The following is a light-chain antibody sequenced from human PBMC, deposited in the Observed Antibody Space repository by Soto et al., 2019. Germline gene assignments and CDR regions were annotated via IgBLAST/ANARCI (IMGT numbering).Light chain of an antibody. J-gene: IGKJ4*01. CDR3: QQRSNWPLT. CDR1: QSVRSS. CDR2: DAS. V-gene: IGKV3-11*01. Sequence: EIVSTQSPATLSLSPGERATLSCRASQSVRSSLVWYQQKPGQAPRLLMYDASTRATGIPARFIGSGSGTDFTLTISGLDPEDFAVYYCQQRSNWPLTFGGGTKVAIK.